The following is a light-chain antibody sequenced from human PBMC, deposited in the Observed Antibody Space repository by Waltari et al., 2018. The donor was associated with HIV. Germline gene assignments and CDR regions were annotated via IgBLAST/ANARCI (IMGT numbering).Light chain of an antibody. CDR1: QKILYSANNKNY. J-gene: IGKJ1*01. CDR3: QQYYSLPWT. CDR2: LAS. V-gene: IGKV4-1*01. Sequence: DIAMTQSPDTLTGSLGERAAINCRSSQKILYSANNKNYLAWYQQKSGQPPNVLFYLASTGESCVPNRFSGSGSGTDFTLTISSVQAEDVAVYYCQQYYSLPWTFGQGTKVEI.